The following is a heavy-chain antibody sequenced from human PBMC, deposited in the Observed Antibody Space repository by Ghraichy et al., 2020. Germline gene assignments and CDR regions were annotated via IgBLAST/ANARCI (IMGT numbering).Heavy chain of an antibody. V-gene: IGHV3-23*01. CDR1: GSTFSSYA. CDR3: AERIQQAADNLGPYFDR. D-gene: IGHD3-16*01. J-gene: IGHJ2*01. CDR2: ICVSCTSR. Sequence: LSLTCAVSGSTFSSYAISWVRQAPGKGLEWVSVICVSCTSRYYGDSLKGRVPTFRDNSKNTLSPQMNSLRAEDTAVYYCAERIQQAADNLGPYFDRWGRGTLVMVSS.